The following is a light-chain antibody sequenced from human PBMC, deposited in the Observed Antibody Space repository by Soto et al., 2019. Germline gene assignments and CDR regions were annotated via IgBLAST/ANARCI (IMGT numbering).Light chain of an antibody. Sequence: AIQMTQSPSSLYASVGDRVTITCRASQGIRHYLGWYQQKPGKAPKLLIYAASSLQSGVPSRFSGSGSGTDFTLTISSLQPEDFATYYCLQDYNYPLTFGGGTKVESK. V-gene: IGKV1-6*01. CDR3: LQDYNYPLT. J-gene: IGKJ4*01. CDR1: QGIRHY. CDR2: AAS.